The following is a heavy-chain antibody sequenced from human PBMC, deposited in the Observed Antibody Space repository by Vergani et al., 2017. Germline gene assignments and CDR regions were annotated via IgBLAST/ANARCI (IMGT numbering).Heavy chain of an antibody. CDR1: GFTFSNAW. J-gene: IGHJ6*02. Sequence: EVQLVESGGGLVKPGGSLRLSCAASGFTFSNAWMSWVRQAPGKGLEWVGRIKSKTDGGTTDYAAPVKGRFTISRDDSKNTLYLQMNSLKTEDTAVYXCTTSSRSGYDSSGYYYSYYGMDVWGQGTTVTVSS. CDR2: IKSKTDGGTT. CDR3: TTSSRSGYDSSGYYYSYYGMDV. D-gene: IGHD3-22*01. V-gene: IGHV3-15*01.